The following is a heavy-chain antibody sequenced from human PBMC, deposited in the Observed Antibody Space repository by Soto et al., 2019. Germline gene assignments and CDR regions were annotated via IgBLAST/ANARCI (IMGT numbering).Heavy chain of an antibody. CDR1: GFTVSSNY. CDR3: AKRQLWLERDV. V-gene: IGHV3-53*02. Sequence: EVQLVETGGGLIQPGGSLRLSCAASGFTVSSNYMSWVRQAPGKGLEWVSVIYSGGSTYYADSVKGRFTISRDNSKNTLYLQMNSLRAEDTAVYYCAKRQLWLERDVWGQGTTVTVSS. D-gene: IGHD5-18*01. CDR2: IYSGGST. J-gene: IGHJ6*02.